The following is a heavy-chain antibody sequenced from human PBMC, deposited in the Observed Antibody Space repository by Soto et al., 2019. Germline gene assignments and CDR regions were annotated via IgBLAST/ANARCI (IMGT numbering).Heavy chain of an antibody. Sequence: GGSLRLSCAASGFTFSSYGMHWVRQAPGKGLEWVAVIWYDGSNKYYADSVKGRFTISRDNSQGALFLQMDSLTVDDSGIYFCARGGVYWGQGVPVTVSS. CDR2: IWYDGSNK. CDR1: GFTFSSYG. V-gene: IGHV3-33*01. CDR3: ARGGVY. D-gene: IGHD2-8*01. J-gene: IGHJ4*02.